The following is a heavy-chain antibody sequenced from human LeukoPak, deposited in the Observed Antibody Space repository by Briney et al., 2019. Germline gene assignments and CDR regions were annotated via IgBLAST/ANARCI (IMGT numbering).Heavy chain of an antibody. CDR2: IWYDGSNK. D-gene: IGHD1-26*01. V-gene: IGHV3-33*01. CDR3: ASGLEWELPRYLVGDAFDI. J-gene: IGHJ3*02. Sequence: GESLRLSWAVSGFTFSSYGMHWVRPAAGKGLEWVAVIWYDGSNKYYADSVKGRFTISRDNTKNTLYLQMNSLRAEDTAVYYCASGLEWELPRYLVGDAFDIWGQGTMVTVSS. CDR1: GFTFSSYG.